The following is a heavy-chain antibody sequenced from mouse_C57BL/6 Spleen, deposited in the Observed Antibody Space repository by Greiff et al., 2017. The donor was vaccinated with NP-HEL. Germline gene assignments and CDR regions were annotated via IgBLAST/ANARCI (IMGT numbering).Heavy chain of an antibody. Sequence: VQLQQSGPGLVQPSQSLSITCTVSGFSLTSYGVHWVRQSPGKGLEWLGVIWRGGSTDYNAAFMSRLSITKDNSKSQVFFKMNSLQADDTAIYYCAKNLYGSSPYWYFDVWGTGTTVTVSS. CDR2: IWRGGST. CDR3: AKNLYGSSPYWYFDV. J-gene: IGHJ1*03. CDR1: GFSLTSYG. V-gene: IGHV2-5*01. D-gene: IGHD1-1*01.